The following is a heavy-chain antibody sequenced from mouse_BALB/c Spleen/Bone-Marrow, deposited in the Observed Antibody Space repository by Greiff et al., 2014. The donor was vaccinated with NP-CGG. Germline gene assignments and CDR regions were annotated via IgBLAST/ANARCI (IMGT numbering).Heavy chain of an antibody. D-gene: IGHD1-1*01. CDR3: TRWVYYGSSYFDY. Sequence: VQLEQSWGGFLRPGGLVKLSCNASCFNIKDYYMHWVKQRPEQGLEWVGWIDPENGNTIYDPKFPGKASITADTSSNTAYLQLSSLTSEDTAVYYCTRWVYYGSSYFDYWGQGTTLTVSS. J-gene: IGHJ2*01. V-gene: IGHV14-1*02. CDR2: IDPENGNT. CDR1: CFNIKDYY.